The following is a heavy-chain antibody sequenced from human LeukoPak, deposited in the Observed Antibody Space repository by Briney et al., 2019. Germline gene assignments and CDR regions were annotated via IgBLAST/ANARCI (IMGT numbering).Heavy chain of an antibody. V-gene: IGHV1-3*03. CDR1: GFTFSSYA. J-gene: IGHJ5*02. CDR2: INAGNGNT. D-gene: IGHD4-17*01. CDR3: ARGHDYGDYLHNWFDP. Sequence: SCAASGFTFSSYAMHWVRQAPGQRLEWMGWINAGNGNTKYSQEFQGRVTITRDTSASTAYMELSSLRSEDMAVYYCARGHDYGDYLHNWFDPWGQGTLVTVSS.